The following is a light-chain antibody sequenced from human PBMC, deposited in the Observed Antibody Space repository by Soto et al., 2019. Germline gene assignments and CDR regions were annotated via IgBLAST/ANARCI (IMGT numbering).Light chain of an antibody. CDR3: MQGTHWPIT. V-gene: IGKV2-30*02. J-gene: IGKJ5*01. CDR1: QSLVHSDGIAY. CDR2: KVS. Sequence: VEMTQSPLSLPVTLGQPGSISCRSNQSLVHSDGIAYFSWFQQRPGRSPRRLIYKVSNRDSGVPARFSGSGSGTDFALKISRVEAEDVGVYYCMQGTHWPITFGQGTRLEI.